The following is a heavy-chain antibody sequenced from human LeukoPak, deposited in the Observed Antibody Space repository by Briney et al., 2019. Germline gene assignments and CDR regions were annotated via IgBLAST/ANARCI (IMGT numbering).Heavy chain of an antibody. Sequence: QSGGSLRLSCAASGFTFSSYAMSWVRQAPGKGLEWVSAISGSGGSTYYADSVRGRFTISRDNSKNTLYLQMSSLRAEDTAVYYCAKDLSGSYYVADYWGQGTLVTVSS. CDR1: GFTFSSYA. J-gene: IGHJ4*02. CDR3: AKDLSGSYYVADY. CDR2: ISGSGGST. V-gene: IGHV3-23*01. D-gene: IGHD1-26*01.